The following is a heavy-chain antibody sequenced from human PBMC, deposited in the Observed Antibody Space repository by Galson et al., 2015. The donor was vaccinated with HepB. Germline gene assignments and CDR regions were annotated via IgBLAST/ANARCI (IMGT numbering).Heavy chain of an antibody. D-gene: IGHD3/OR15-3a*01. CDR1: GFTFSGSG. V-gene: IGHV3-73*01. CDR3: TRPGYGSSWFLDYAHGVDV. J-gene: IGHJ6*02. CDR2: IRNGANYYAT. Sequence: SLRLSCAASGFTFSGSGIHWVRQAPGKGLEWVGRIRNGANYYATAYAPSVRGRFTVSRDDLKSTAYLQMNSLTPEDTAVYYCTRPGYGSSWFLDYAHGVDVWGQGNPGHRLL.